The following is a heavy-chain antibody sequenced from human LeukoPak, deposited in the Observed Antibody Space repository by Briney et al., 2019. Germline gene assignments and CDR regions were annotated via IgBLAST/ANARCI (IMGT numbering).Heavy chain of an antibody. J-gene: IGHJ5*02. V-gene: IGHV3-20*04. Sequence: GGSLRLSCAASGFNFDDYGMNWVRQAPGKGLEWVSGITWSGGSTGYTDSVKGRFTISRDNAKNSLYLQMNSLRAEDTALYYCARDLLRFGELWENWFDPWDQGTLVTVSS. CDR1: GFNFDDYG. CDR3: ARDLLRFGELWENWFDP. D-gene: IGHD3-10*01. CDR2: ITWSGGST.